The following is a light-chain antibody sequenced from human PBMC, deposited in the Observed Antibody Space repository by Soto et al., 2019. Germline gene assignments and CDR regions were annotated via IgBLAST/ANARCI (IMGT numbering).Light chain of an antibody. V-gene: IGKV3-15*01. Sequence: EIVMTQSPATLSVSPGERPTLSCRASQIVSSNLAWYQQKPGQAPRLLIYDVFIRATGVPARFSGTGSETDFTLTISGLQSEDSAVYYCQQRSNWPIITFGQGTRLEIK. J-gene: IGKJ5*01. CDR1: QIVSSN. CDR3: QQRSNWPIIT. CDR2: DVF.